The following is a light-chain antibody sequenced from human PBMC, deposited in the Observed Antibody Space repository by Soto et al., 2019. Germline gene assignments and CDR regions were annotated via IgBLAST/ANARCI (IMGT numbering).Light chain of an antibody. J-gene: IGKJ1*01. Sequence: DIPMTQSPSTLSGSVGDRVTITCRASQTISSWLAWYQQKPGKAPKILIYKASTLKSGVPSRFSGSGSGTEFTLTISSLQPDDVATYYCQHYNSYSEAFGQGTKVDI. CDR3: QHYNSYSEA. CDR1: QTISSW. CDR2: KAS. V-gene: IGKV1-5*03.